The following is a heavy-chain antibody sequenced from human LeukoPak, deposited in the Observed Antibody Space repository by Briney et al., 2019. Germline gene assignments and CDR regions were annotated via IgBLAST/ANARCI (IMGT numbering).Heavy chain of an antibody. CDR2: IYYSGST. CDR1: GGSISSYY. CDR3: ARPTLSPILFDY. V-gene: IGHV4-59*08. Sequence: SETLSLTCTVSGGSISSYYWSWIRQPPGKGLEWIGYIYYSGSTNYNPSLKSRVTISVDTSKNQFSLKLSSVTAADTAVYYCARPTLSPILFDYWGQGTLVTVSS. J-gene: IGHJ4*02.